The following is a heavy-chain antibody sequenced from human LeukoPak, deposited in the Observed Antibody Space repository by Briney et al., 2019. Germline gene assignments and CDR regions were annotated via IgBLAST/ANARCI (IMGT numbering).Heavy chain of an antibody. CDR1: GFPFRNYS. CDR2: ISASGRTT. J-gene: IGHJ4*02. Sequence: GGSLRLSCTTSGFPFRNYSMNWVRQAPGRGLQWVSAISASGRTTKYADPVKGRFTISRDNSRNTLYLHIDSLRPDDTALYFCAKDDAGLGEDFDSWGQGTLVIVSS. D-gene: IGHD3-10*01. V-gene: IGHV3-23*01. CDR3: AKDDAGLGEDFDS.